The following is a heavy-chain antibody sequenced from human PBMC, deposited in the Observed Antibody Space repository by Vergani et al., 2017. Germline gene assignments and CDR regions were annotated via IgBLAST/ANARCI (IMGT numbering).Heavy chain of an antibody. J-gene: IGHJ5*02. D-gene: IGHD6-13*01. CDR3: ARDLSWYSGFSWFDP. V-gene: IGHV3-21*01. Sequence: EVQLVESGGGLVKPGGSLRLSCAASGFTFSSYSMNWVRQAPGKGLEWVSSISSSSSYIYYADSVKGRFTISRDNAKNSLYLQMISLRAEDTAVYYCARDLSWYSGFSWFDPWGQGTLVTVSS. CDR1: GFTFSSYS. CDR2: ISSSSSYI.